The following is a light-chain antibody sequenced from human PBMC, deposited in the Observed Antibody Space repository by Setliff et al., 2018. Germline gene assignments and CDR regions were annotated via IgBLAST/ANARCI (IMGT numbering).Light chain of an antibody. Sequence: QSVLTQPYAVSGTPVQRVTISCSGSSSNIGSNFVYWYRQLPGTAPKLLIYMTDQRPSGVPDRFSGSKSGTSASLAISGLRSEDEGDYFCAAWDDSLSVMLFGGGTKVTVL. CDR1: SSNIGSNF. J-gene: IGLJ2*01. CDR2: MTD. V-gene: IGLV1-47*01. CDR3: AAWDDSLSVML.